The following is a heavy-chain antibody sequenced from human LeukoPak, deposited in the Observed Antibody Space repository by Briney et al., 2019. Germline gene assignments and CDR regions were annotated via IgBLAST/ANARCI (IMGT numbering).Heavy chain of an antibody. CDR2: ISSASTYI. J-gene: IGHJ4*02. Sequence: GGSLRLSCAASGFTFSTYSMNWVRQAPGKGLEWVSAISSASTYIHYADSVKGRFIISRDNAKNSLYLQMNGLRAEDTAVYYCARDLVGAPKAFDYWGQGTLVTVSS. CDR1: GFTFSTYS. CDR3: ARDLVGAPKAFDY. D-gene: IGHD1-26*01. V-gene: IGHV3-21*01.